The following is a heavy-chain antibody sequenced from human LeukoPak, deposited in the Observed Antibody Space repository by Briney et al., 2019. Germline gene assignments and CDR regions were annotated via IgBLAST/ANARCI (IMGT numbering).Heavy chain of an antibody. J-gene: IGHJ3*02. CDR3: AKDQYYGSGSNNAFDI. V-gene: IGHV3-23*01. CDR1: GLTFSSYA. D-gene: IGHD3-10*01. Sequence: GGSLRLSCAASGLTFSSYAMSWVRQAPGKGLEWVSVISGSGGSTYYADSVKGRFTISRDNSKNTLYLQMNSLRAEDTAVYYCAKDQYYGSGSNNAFDIWGQGTMVTVSS. CDR2: ISGSGGST.